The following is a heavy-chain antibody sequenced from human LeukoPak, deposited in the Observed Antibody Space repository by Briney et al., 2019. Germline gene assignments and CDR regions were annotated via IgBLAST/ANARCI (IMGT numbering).Heavy chain of an antibody. V-gene: IGHV4-30-4*08. CDR1: GGSISSGDYY. D-gene: IGHD1-26*01. Sequence: SETLSLTCTVSGGSISSGDYYWSWIRQPPGKGLEWIGYIYYSGSTYYNPSLKSRVTISVDTSKNQFSLKLSSVTAADTAVYYCARDTVGGKGVDYRGQGTLVTVSS. J-gene: IGHJ4*02. CDR2: IYYSGST. CDR3: ARDTVGGKGVDY.